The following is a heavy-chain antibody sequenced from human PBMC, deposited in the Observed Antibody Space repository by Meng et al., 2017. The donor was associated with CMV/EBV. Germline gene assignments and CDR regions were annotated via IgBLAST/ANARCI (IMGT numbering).Heavy chain of an antibody. J-gene: IGHJ4*02. Sequence: QVQLWESGAEVKKPGSSLKVSCKPSGDTFSSYAISWERQAPGQGLEWMGGIIPIFGTANYAQKFQGRVTITADESTSTAYMELSSLRSEDTAVYYCARNQPSRGWSHEDYWGQGTLVTVSS. D-gene: IGHD2-15*01. V-gene: IGHV1-69*12. CDR2: IIPIFGTA. CDR3: ARNQPSRGWSHEDY. CDR1: GDTFSSYA.